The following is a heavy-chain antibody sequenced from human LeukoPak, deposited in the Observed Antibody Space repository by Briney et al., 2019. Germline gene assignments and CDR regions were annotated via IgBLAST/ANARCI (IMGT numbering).Heavy chain of an antibody. CDR2: IYYSGST. Sequence: SETLSLTCTVSGGSISSGGYYWSWIRQHPGKGLEWIGYIYYSGSTYYNPSLKSRVTISVDTSKNQFSLQLNSMTPEDTAVYYCARNVAPAHFDYWGQGALVTVSS. J-gene: IGHJ4*02. D-gene: IGHD2-2*01. V-gene: IGHV4-31*03. CDR1: GGSISSGGYY. CDR3: ARNVAPAHFDY.